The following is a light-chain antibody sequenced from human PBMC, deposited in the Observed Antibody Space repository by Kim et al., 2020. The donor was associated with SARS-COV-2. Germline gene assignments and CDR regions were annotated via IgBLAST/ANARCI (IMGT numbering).Light chain of an antibody. Sequence: VSPGQTARITCSGDALPKQYAYWYQQKPGQAPVLVIYKDSERPSGIPERFSGSSSGTTVTLTISGVQAEDEADYYCRSADSSGTWVFGGGTQLTVL. J-gene: IGLJ3*02. CDR2: KDS. V-gene: IGLV3-25*03. CDR3: RSADSSGTWV. CDR1: ALPKQY.